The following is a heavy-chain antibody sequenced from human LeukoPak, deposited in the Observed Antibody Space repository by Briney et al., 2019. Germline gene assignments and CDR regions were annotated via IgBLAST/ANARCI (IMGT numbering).Heavy chain of an antibody. CDR1: GFTFSDYW. Sequence: GGSLRLSCAASGFTFSDYWMSWVRQAPGEGLEWVADINQDESVKSYVDSVRGRFAISRDNAENSLYLQMNNLRADDTALYYCARESRPEGRLIDIDFWGQGTLVTVSS. J-gene: IGHJ4*02. V-gene: IGHV3-7*01. CDR2: INQDESVK. CDR3: ARESRPEGRLIDIDF. D-gene: IGHD1-1*01.